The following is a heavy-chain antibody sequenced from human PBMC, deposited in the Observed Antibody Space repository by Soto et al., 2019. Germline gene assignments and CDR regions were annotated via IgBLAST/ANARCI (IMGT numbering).Heavy chain of an antibody. CDR2: IGLGSSPK. CDR3: AHSWSISGTYFDY. D-gene: IGHD3-10*01. V-gene: IGHV3-48*01. Sequence: GGSLRLSCVASGFTFRNYALSWVRQVPGKGLEWISSIGLGSSPKYYADSVEGRFTISRDNAQNSLYLQMTNMDPVDTATYYCAHSWSISGTYFDYWAQGTLVTVSS. CDR1: GFTFRNYA. J-gene: IGHJ4*02.